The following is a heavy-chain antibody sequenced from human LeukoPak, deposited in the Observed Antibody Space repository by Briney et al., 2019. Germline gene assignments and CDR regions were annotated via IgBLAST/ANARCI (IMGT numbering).Heavy chain of an antibody. J-gene: IGHJ4*02. CDR3: ARGATPRCDY. CDR2: IYSGGNT. CDR1: GFTFSSYS. V-gene: IGHV3-66*01. D-gene: IGHD5-12*01. Sequence: GGSLRLSCAASGFTFSSYSMNWVRQAPGKGLEWVSVIYSGGNTYYADSVKGRFTISRDNSKNTLYLQMNSLRAEDTAVYYCARGATPRCDYWGQGTLVTVSS.